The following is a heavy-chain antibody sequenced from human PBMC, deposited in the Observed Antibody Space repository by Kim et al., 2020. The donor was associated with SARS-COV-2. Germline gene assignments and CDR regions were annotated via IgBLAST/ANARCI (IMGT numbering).Heavy chain of an antibody. CDR2: IYYSGST. D-gene: IGHD5-12*01. V-gene: IGHV4-59*01. J-gene: IGHJ6*02. CDR3: ARVVATFRINYFYYGMDV. CDR1: GGSISSYY. Sequence: SETLSLTCTVSGGSISSYYWSWIRQPPGKGLAWIGYIYYSGSTDYNPSLMSRVTISVDTSKNQFFLKLSPVTAADTAVYYCARVVATFRINYFYYGMDVSGQGTTVTVSS.